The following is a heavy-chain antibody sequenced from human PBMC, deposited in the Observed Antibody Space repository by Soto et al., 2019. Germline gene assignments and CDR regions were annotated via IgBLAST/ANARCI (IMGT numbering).Heavy chain of an antibody. CDR3: AKGFSYSVIDY. J-gene: IGHJ4*02. Sequence: QVPLVESGGGGVQPGRSLRLSCAASGFTFSPYGMHWVRQAPGKGLEWVAVISYDGSNKYYADSVKGRFTISRDNSKNTLYLQMSSLRAEDTAVYYCAKGFSYSVIDYWGQGTLVTVSS. CDR1: GFTFSPYG. CDR2: ISYDGSNK. V-gene: IGHV3-30*18. D-gene: IGHD5-18*01.